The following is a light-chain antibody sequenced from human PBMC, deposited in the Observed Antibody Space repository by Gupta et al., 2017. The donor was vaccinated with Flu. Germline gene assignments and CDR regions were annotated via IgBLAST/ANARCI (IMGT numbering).Light chain of an antibody. CDR3: MQRIEFPHT. CDR2: AFS. CDR1: QSLLDSDDGNTY. Sequence: DIVMTQTRLSLPVTPGEPASISCRSSQSLLDSDDGNTYLEWYLQKPGQSPQRLIYAFSYRASGVPDRFSGNGSGTDFTLKISRVEAEDVGTYYCMQRIEFPHTFGQGTRVEMK. V-gene: IGKV2-40*01. J-gene: IGKJ5*01.